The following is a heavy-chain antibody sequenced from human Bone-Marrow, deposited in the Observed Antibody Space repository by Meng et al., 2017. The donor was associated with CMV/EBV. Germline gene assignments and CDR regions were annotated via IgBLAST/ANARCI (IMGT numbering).Heavy chain of an antibody. Sequence: ASVKVSCKASGYTFTGYYMHWVRQAPGQGLEWMGWINPNSGGTNYAQKFQGRVTMTRDTSISTAYMELSRLRSDDTAVYYCASGVLMAGGINWFDPWGQGTRVTGSS. CDR1: GYTFTGYY. CDR2: INPNSGGT. V-gene: IGHV1-2*02. D-gene: IGHD2-8*01. CDR3: ASGVLMAGGINWFDP. J-gene: IGHJ5*02.